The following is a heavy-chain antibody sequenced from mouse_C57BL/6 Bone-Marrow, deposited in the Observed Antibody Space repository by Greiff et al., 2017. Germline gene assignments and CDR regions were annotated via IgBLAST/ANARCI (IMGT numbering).Heavy chain of an antibody. Sequence: VQLQQPGAELVKPGASVKMSCKASGYTFTSYWITWVKQRPGQGLEWIGDIYPGSGSTNYNEKFKSKATLTVDTSSSTAYMQLSSLASEDSAVYYCARRDYYGSSYDYARDYWGQGTSVTVSS. D-gene: IGHD1-1*01. CDR1: GYTFTSYW. CDR3: ARRDYYGSSYDYARDY. V-gene: IGHV1-55*01. J-gene: IGHJ4*01. CDR2: IYPGSGST.